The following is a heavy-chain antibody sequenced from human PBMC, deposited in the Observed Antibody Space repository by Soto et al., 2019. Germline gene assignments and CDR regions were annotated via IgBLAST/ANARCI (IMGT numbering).Heavy chain of an antibody. CDR2: IHAGNGYA. V-gene: IGHV1-3*01. D-gene: IGHD5-12*01. CDR1: GYTFDNYA. J-gene: IGHJ3*02. Sequence: GASVKVSCKASGYTFDNYALHWVRQAPGRRLEWMGWIHAGNGYAKYSQSFQSRLTITRDTSASTVNMDLSSLRSEDTAFFFCARVQYSGYDFKLAYDIWGQGTKVTVSS. CDR3: ARVQYSGYDFKLAYDI.